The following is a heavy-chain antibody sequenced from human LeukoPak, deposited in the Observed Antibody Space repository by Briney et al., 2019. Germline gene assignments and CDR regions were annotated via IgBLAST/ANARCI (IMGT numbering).Heavy chain of an antibody. V-gene: IGHV4-34*01. Sequence: SETLSLTCAVYGGSFSGYYWSWIRQPPGKGLEWIGEINHSGSTNYNPSLKSRVTISVDTSKNQFSLKLSSVTAADTAVYYCASVGVVVHRFDPWGQGTLVTVSS. J-gene: IGHJ5*02. CDR1: GGSFSGYY. D-gene: IGHD2-2*01. CDR2: INHSGST. CDR3: ASVGVVVHRFDP.